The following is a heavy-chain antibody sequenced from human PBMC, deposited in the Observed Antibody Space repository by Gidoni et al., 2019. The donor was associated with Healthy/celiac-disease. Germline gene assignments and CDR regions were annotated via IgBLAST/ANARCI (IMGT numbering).Heavy chain of an antibody. CDR3: AREPRGYSGYVDFDY. CDR1: GFTFSDYY. V-gene: IGHV3-11*05. D-gene: IGHD5-12*01. Sequence: QVQLVESGGGLVKPGGSLRLSCAASGFTFSDYYMSWIRQAPGKGLEWVSYISSSSIYTNYADSVKGRFTISRDNAKNSLYLQMNSLRAEDTAVYYCAREPRGYSGYVDFDYWGQGTLVTVSS. CDR2: ISSSSIYT. J-gene: IGHJ4*02.